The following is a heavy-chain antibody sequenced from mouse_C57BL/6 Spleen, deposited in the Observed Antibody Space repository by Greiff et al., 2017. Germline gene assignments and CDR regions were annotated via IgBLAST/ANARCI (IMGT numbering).Heavy chain of an antibody. CDR1: GYTFTSYW. CDR3: ARGYGSSWDWYFDV. V-gene: IGHV1-64*01. Sequence: QVQLQQPGAELVKPGASVKLSCKASGYTFTSYWMHWVKQRPGQGLEWIGMIHPNTGSTNYNEKFKSKATLTVDKSSSTAYMQLSRLTSEDSAVYYCARGYGSSWDWYFDVWGTGTTVTVSS. D-gene: IGHD1-1*01. CDR2: IHPNTGST. J-gene: IGHJ1*03.